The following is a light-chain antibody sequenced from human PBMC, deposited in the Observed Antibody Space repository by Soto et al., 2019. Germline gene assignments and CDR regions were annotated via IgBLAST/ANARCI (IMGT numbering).Light chain of an antibody. Sequence: IVMTQSPATLSVSPGERATLSCMASQSISSDLAWYQQKPGQAPRLFIYGAFTRATGIPARISGSGSGTEFTLTISSLQYEDVAVYYCQQYNNWPWTFGQGTKVDIK. J-gene: IGKJ1*01. CDR3: QQYNNWPWT. CDR2: GAF. V-gene: IGKV3-15*01. CDR1: QSISSD.